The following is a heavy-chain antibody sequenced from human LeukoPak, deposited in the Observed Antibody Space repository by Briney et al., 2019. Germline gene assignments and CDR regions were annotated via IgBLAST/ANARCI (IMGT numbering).Heavy chain of an antibody. CDR1: GGSISSSSYF. V-gene: IGHV4-39*01. CDR3: ARHEGTAAAGLYYYYYYMDV. J-gene: IGHJ6*03. Sequence: SETLSLTCTVSGGSISSSSYFWGWIRQPPGKGLEWIGNIYYSGNTYYNPSLKSRLTISIDTSKNQFSLKLSSVTAADTAVYYCARHEGTAAAGLYYYYYYMDVWGKGTTVTVSS. D-gene: IGHD6-13*01. CDR2: IYYSGNT.